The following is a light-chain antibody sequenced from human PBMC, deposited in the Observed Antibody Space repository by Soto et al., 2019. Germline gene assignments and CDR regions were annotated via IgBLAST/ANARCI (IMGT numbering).Light chain of an antibody. J-gene: IGLJ2*01. V-gene: IGLV2-14*01. CDR3: SSFTSSTTPV. Sequence: QSVLTQPASVSGSTGQSITISCTGTSSDVGGYNYVSWYQQHPGKAPKLMIYDVSNRPSGVSNRFSGSKSGNTASLTISGLQAEDEGDYYCSSFTSSTTPVFGGGTKLTVL. CDR1: SSDVGGYNY. CDR2: DVS.